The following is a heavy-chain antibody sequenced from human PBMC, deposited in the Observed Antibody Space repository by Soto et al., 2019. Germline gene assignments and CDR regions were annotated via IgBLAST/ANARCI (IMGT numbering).Heavy chain of an antibody. J-gene: IGHJ6*01. CDR3: ARRFGPISGPGSYNVYSGGLDV. CDR2: ISAYDGNT. V-gene: IGHV1-18*01. CDR1: GHTLSNYS. Sequence: QVQLVKSGGEVKKPGASVTVSCKASGHTLSNYSFNWVRQAPGQGLEWMGWISAYDGNTRYAQEFQGRVTMTTDTSTGTVYMELKSMRSDDTAMYYCARRFGPISGPGSYNVYSGGLDVCGHGTAVTVSS. D-gene: IGHD3-10*01.